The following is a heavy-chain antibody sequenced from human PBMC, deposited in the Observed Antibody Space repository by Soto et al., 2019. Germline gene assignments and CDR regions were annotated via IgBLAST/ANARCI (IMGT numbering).Heavy chain of an antibody. CDR3: VFSCYGDRRDLHYY. D-gene: IGHD4-17*01. CDR2: IYYSGST. V-gene: IGHV4-30-4*01. Sequence: KGLEWIGYIYYSGSTYYNPSLKSRVTISLDTSKNQFSLKLSSVTASDTAVYYFVFSCYGDRRDLHYY. J-gene: IGHJ6*01.